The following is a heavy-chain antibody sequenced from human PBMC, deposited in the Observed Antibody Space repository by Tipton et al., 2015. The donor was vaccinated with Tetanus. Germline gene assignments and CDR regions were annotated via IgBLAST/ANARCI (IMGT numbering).Heavy chain of an antibody. V-gene: IGHV4-61*08. CDR3: ARANNDYPKKGPFDY. CDR1: GGSVSGGDYH. Sequence: TLSLTCTVSGGSVSGGDYHWSWIRQPPGKGLEWVGYVYHSGATNYHPSLKSRLAIPADTSKNQFSLNLRSVITADTAVYYCARANNDYPKKGPFDYWGHGILVIVSS. D-gene: IGHD5-12*01. J-gene: IGHJ4*01. CDR2: VYHSGAT.